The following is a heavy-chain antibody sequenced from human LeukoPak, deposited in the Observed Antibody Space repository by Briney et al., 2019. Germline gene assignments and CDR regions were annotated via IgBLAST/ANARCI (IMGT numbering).Heavy chain of an antibody. CDR3: ARTGNYYFEY. CDR1: GFTFRIYW. Sequence: GGSLRLSCAASGFTFRIYWMHWVRQTPGQGLVWVSRINSDGSTTNYADSVKGRFTVSRDNAQNTLYLQMSSLRAEDTAVYYCARTGNYYFEYWGQGALVTVSS. D-gene: IGHD3-10*01. V-gene: IGHV3-74*01. CDR2: INSDGSTT. J-gene: IGHJ4*02.